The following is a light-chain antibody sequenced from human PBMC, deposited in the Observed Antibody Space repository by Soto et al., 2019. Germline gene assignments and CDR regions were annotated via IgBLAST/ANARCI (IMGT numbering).Light chain of an antibody. CDR1: QSVRSNY. J-gene: IGKJ5*01. Sequence: EIVLTQSPGTLSLSPGERSARSCMASQSVRSNYLAWYQQKPVQAPRLLIYGASNRATGIPDRFSGSGSGTDFALPISRLEPEDFAVYYCQQYGTSPLITFGQGTRLDIK. V-gene: IGKV3-20*01. CDR2: GAS. CDR3: QQYGTSPLIT.